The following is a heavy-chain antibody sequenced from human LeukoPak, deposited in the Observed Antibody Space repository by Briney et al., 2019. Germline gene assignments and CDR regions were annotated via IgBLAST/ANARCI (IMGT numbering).Heavy chain of an antibody. CDR3: ARDHGGGFNYDYP. J-gene: IGHJ5*02. D-gene: IGHD3-22*01. V-gene: IGHV1-2*02. Sequence: ASVKVSCKASGYTFTGYYMHWVRQAPGQGLEWMGWINPNSGGTNYAQKFQGRVTMTRDTSISTAYMELSRLRSDDTAVYYCARDHGGGFNYDYPWGQGTLVTVSS. CDR1: GYTFTGYY. CDR2: INPNSGGT.